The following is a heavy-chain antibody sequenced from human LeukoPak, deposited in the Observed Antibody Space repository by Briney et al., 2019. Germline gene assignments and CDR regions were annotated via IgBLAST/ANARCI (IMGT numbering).Heavy chain of an antibody. CDR3: ARVVRYFDWLSNYYYYYMDV. CDR1: GFTFSDYY. V-gene: IGHV3-11*01. D-gene: IGHD3-9*01. Sequence: PGGSLRLPCAASGFTFSDYYMSWIRQAPGKGLEWVSYISSSGSTIYYADSVKGRFTISRDNAKNSLYLQMNSLRAEDTAVYYCARVVRYFDWLSNYYYYYMDVWGKGTTVTISS. J-gene: IGHJ6*03. CDR2: ISSSGSTI.